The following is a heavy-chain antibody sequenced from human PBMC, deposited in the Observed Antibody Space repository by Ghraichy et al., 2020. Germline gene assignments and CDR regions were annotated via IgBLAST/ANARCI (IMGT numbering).Heavy chain of an antibody. CDR1: GFTFSSYS. CDR3: ARDPMTTVTTTHLIFDY. Sequence: LSLTCAASGFTFSSYSMNWVRQAPGKGLEWVSSISSSSSYIYYADSVKGRFTISRDNAKNSLYLQMNSLRAEDTAVYYCARDPMTTVTTTHLIFDYWGQGTLVTVSS. CDR2: ISSSSSYI. V-gene: IGHV3-21*01. D-gene: IGHD4-11*01. J-gene: IGHJ4*02.